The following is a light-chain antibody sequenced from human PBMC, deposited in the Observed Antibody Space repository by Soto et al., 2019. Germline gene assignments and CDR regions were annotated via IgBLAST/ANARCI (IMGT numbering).Light chain of an antibody. J-gene: IGLJ1*01. CDR1: SSDVGGYNY. CDR3: SSSTSSSTLDV. V-gene: IGLV2-14*01. CDR2: DVG. Sequence: QSALTQPASVSGSPGQSITISCTGTSSDVGGYNYVSWYQQHPGKAPKLIIYDVGNRPSGVSNRFSASKSGNTASLTISGLQAEDEADYYCSSSTSSSTLDVFGTGTKLTVL.